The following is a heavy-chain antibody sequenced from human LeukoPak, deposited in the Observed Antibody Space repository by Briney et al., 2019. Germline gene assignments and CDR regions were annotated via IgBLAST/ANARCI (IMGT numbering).Heavy chain of an antibody. V-gene: IGHV3-23*01. CDR1: GFTFSSYG. D-gene: IGHD1-26*01. CDR3: AKDLGPRNLEAFDI. Sequence: PGGTLRLSCAASGFTFSSYGMSWVRQAPGKGLEWVSAISGSGGSTYYADSVKGRFTISRDNSKNTLYLQMNSLRAEDTAVYYCAKDLGPRNLEAFDIWGQGTMVTVSS. J-gene: IGHJ3*02. CDR2: ISGSGGST.